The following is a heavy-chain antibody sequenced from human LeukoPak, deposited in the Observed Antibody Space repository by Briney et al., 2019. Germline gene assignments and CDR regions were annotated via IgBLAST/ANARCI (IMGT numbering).Heavy chain of an antibody. V-gene: IGHV3-30*03. CDR2: ISYDGSNK. J-gene: IGHJ4*02. CDR1: GFTFSSYG. D-gene: IGHD2-15*01. Sequence: GGSLRLSCAAPGFTFSSYGMHWVRQAPGKGLEWVAVISYDGSNKYYADSVKGRFTISRDNSKNTLFLQMNSLRTEDTAVYFCARANWAGIEAPATDYWGQGTLVTVSS. CDR3: ARANWAGIEAPATDY.